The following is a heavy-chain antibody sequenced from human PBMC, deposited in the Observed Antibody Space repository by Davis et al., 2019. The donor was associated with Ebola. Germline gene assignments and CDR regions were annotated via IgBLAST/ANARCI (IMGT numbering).Heavy chain of an antibody. CDR3: ARGPKRQWLVRNWFDP. CDR2: INHIVSP. D-gene: IGHD6-19*01. Sequence: MPSDTLSPTFAAHGGSFSGYSWSWSRQPPGKGLEWFGEINHIVSPNYNPSLKSRVPISVDTSKNQFSLKLSSVTAADTAVYYCARGPKRQWLVRNWFDPWGQGTLVTVSS. J-gene: IGHJ5*02. CDR1: GGSFSGYS. V-gene: IGHV4-34*01.